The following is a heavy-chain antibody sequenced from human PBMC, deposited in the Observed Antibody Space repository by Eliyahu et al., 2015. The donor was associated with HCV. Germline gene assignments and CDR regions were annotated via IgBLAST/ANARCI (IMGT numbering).Heavy chain of an antibody. CDR2: INHSGST. Sequence: QVQLQQWGAGLLKPSETLSLTCAVYGGSFSGYYWXXIRQPPGKGLEWIGEINHSGSTNYNPSLKSRVTISVDTSKNQFSLKLSSVTAADTAVYYCARGHWGTWYCSGGSCYSGVNWFDPWGQGTLVTVSS. J-gene: IGHJ5*02. D-gene: IGHD2-15*01. V-gene: IGHV4-34*01. CDR1: GGSFSGYY. CDR3: ARGHWGTWYCSGGSCYSGVNWFDP.